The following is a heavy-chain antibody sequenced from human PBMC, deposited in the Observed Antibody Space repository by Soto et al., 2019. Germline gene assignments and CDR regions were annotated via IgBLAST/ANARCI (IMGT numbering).Heavy chain of an antibody. Sequence: PSETLSLTCTVSGGSISSYYWSWIRQPPGKGLEWIGYIYYSGSTNYNPSLKSRVTISVDTSKNQFSLKLSSVTAADTAVYYCVGGEGDYWGQGTLVTVSS. CDR3: VGGEGDY. D-gene: IGHD3-16*01. CDR2: IYYSGST. CDR1: GGSISSYY. J-gene: IGHJ4*02. V-gene: IGHV4-59*01.